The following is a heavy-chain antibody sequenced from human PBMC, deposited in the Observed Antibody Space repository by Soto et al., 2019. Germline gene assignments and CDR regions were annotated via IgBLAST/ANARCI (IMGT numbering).Heavy chain of an antibody. J-gene: IGHJ4*02. CDR3: ARDLSAGIYDD. Sequence: ASVKVSCKASGYTFTTYAMHWVRQAPGQRLEWMGWINVGNGNTKYSQKFQGRVTITRDTSASTAYMELSSLRSEDTAMYDCARDLSAGIYDDWGKGTLVTVAS. D-gene: IGHD6-13*01. CDR2: INVGNGNT. V-gene: IGHV1-3*01. CDR1: GYTFTTYA.